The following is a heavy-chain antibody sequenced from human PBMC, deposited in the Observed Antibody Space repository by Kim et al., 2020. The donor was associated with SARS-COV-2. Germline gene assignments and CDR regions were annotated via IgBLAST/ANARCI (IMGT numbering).Heavy chain of an antibody. V-gene: IGHV3-7*01. D-gene: IGHD3-10*01. CDR2: R. Sequence: RNYVDYVKGRFTVSRDNAKNSLYVQMDSLRAEDTAVYYCARGSGSYYIHWGQGTLVTVSS. CDR3: ARGSGSYYIH. J-gene: IGHJ4*02.